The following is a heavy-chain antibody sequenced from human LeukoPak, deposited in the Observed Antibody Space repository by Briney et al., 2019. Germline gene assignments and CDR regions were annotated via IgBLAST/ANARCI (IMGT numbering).Heavy chain of an antibody. J-gene: IGHJ5*02. V-gene: IGHV4-4*07. CDR3: ARGSGWYGDSNWFDP. D-gene: IGHD6-19*01. CDR1: GGSISSYY. CDR2: IYTSGSN. Sequence: SETLSLTCTVSGGSISSYYWSWIRQPAGKGLEWIGRIYTSGSNNYNPSLKSRVTISVDKSKNQFSLKLSSVTAADTAVYYCARGSGWYGDSNWFDPWGQGTLVTVSS.